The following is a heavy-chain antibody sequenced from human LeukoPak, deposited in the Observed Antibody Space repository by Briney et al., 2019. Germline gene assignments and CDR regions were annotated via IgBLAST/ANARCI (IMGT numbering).Heavy chain of an antibody. CDR2: IYYSGST. Sequence: SETLSLTCTVSGGSISSGDYYWSWIRQPPGRGLEWIGYIYYSGSTYYNPSLKSRVTISVDTSKNQFSLKLSSVTAADTAVYYCARRHGSGYSYYFGYWGQGTLVTVSS. D-gene: IGHD3-22*01. CDR3: ARRHGSGYSYYFGY. CDR1: GGSISSGDYY. V-gene: IGHV4-30-4*01. J-gene: IGHJ4*02.